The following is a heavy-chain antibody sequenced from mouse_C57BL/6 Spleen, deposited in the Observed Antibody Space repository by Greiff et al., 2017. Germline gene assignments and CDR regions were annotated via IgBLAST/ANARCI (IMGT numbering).Heavy chain of an antibody. Sequence: VQLQQPGAELVRPGSSVKLSCKASGYTFTSYWMDWVKQRPGPGLEWIGNIYPSDSETHYNQKFKDKATLTVDKSSSTAYMQLSSLTSEDSAVYYCARGATRNYFDYWGQGTTLTVAS. CDR1: GYTFTSYW. CDR3: ARGATRNYFDY. J-gene: IGHJ2*01. V-gene: IGHV1-61*01. CDR2: IYPSDSET.